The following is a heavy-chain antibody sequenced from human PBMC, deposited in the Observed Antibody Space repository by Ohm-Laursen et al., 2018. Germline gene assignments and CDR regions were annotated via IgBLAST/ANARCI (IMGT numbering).Heavy chain of an antibody. CDR1: GYTLSSYG. CDR2: LTPYNGNT. J-gene: IGHJ6*02. D-gene: IGHD2-2*01. V-gene: IGHV1-18*01. Sequence: ASVKVSCNASGYTLSSYGISWVRQAPGQGLEWMGWLTPYNGNTQYAQKVQGRVTLTTDTSTSTVYMELRSLISDDTAVYYRARVSYHWPLGPYYYGMDVWGQGTTVTVSS. CDR3: ARVSYHWPLGPYYYGMDV.